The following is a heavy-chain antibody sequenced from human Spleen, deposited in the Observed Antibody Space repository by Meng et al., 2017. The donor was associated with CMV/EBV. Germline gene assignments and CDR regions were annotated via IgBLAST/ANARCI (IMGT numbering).Heavy chain of an antibody. V-gene: IGHV3-7*01. CDR3: ARDKELRFLEWAMGGYFDY. CDR2: IKQDGSEN. CDR1: GFTFSSFW. J-gene: IGHJ4*02. D-gene: IGHD3-3*01. Sequence: LSLTCAASGFTFSSFWMTWVRQAPGKGLKWVAYIKQDGSENYYVDSVKGRFTISRDNAKNSLYLQMNSLRAEDTAVYYCARDKELRFLEWAMGGYFDYWGQGTLVTVSS.